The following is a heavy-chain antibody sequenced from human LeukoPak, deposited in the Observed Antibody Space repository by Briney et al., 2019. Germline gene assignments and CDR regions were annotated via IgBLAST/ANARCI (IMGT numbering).Heavy chain of an antibody. Sequence: GGSLRLSCAASGFTFSSYGMHWVRQAPGKGLEWVAVIWYDGSNKYYADSVKGRFTISRDNSKNTLYLQMNSLRAEDTAVYYCARDSGVIRSIDYWGQGTLVTVSS. V-gene: IGHV3-33*01. CDR3: ARDSGVIRSIDY. CDR2: IWYDGSNK. J-gene: IGHJ4*02. CDR1: GFTFSSYG.